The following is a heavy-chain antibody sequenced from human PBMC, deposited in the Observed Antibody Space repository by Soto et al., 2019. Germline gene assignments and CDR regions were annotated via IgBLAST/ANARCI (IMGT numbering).Heavy chain of an antibody. Sequence: GASVKVSCKASGGTFSSYGISWVRQAPGQGLEWMGWISAYNGNTNYAQKLQGRVTMTTDTSTSTAYMELRSLRSDDTAVYYCARVAAVASNDAFDIWGQGTMVT. CDR1: GGTFSSYG. V-gene: IGHV1-18*04. J-gene: IGHJ3*02. CDR3: ARVAAVASNDAFDI. D-gene: IGHD6-19*01. CDR2: ISAYNGNT.